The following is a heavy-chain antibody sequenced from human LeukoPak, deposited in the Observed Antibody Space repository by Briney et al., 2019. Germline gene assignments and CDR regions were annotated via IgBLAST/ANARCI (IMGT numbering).Heavy chain of an antibody. J-gene: IGHJ3*02. D-gene: IGHD1-26*01. CDR1: GGSISSSSYY. CDR3: ARHSGSGSFDAFDI. V-gene: IGHV4-39*01. CDR2: IYYSGST. Sequence: SETLSPTCTVSGGSISSSSYYWGWIRQPPGKGLEWIGSIYYSGSTYYNPSLKSRVTISVDTSKNQFSLKLSSVTAADTAVYYCARHSGSGSFDAFDIWGQGTMVTVSS.